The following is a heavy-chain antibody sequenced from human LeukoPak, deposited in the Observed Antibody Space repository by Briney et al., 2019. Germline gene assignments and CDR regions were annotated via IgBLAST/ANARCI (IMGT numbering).Heavy chain of an antibody. CDR1: GFSFSNYG. D-gene: IGHD4/OR15-4a*01. J-gene: IGHJ1*01. CDR3: ARNRPAGYDYDYGFELQH. Sequence: GGSLRLSCAASGFSFSNYGMHWVRQAPGRGLEWVSGISRSGDSTYYAASVKGRFTISRDNSENTLFLQMSSLRADDTAVYFCARNRPAGYDYDYGFELQHWGQGTLVTVSS. CDR2: ISRSGDST. V-gene: IGHV3-23*01.